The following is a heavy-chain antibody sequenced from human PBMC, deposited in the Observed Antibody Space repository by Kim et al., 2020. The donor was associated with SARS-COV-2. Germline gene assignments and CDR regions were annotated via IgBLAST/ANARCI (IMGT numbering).Heavy chain of an antibody. CDR1: GFTFSSYG. J-gene: IGHJ4*02. V-gene: IGHV3-33*01. Sequence: GGSLRLSCAASGFTFSSYGMHWVRQAPGKGLEWVAVIWYDGSNKYYADSVKGRFTISRDNSKNTLYLQMNSLRAEDTAVYYCARGDYDYVWWSYDYWGQGTLVTVSS. D-gene: IGHD3-16*01. CDR2: IWYDGSNK. CDR3: ARGDYDYVWWSYDY.